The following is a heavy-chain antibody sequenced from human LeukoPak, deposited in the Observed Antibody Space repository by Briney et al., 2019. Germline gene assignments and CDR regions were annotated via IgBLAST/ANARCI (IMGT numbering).Heavy chain of an antibody. CDR1: GFTFSSYG. V-gene: IGHV3-23*01. CDR2: ISGSGGST. J-gene: IGHJ4*02. D-gene: IGHD1-14*01. CDR3: AGTQKGDYSM. Sequence: PGGSLRLSCAASGFTFSSYGMSWVRQAPGKGLEWVSAISGSGGSTYYADSVKGRFTISRDNSKNTLYLEVISLTAEDTALYYCAGTQKGDYSMWGQGTLVTVSS.